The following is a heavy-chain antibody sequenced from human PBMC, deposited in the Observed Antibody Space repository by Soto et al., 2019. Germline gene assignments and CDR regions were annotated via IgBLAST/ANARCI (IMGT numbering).Heavy chain of an antibody. CDR1: GFTFSSYA. CDR3: AKGGSVLLWFGELLGDAFDI. V-gene: IGHV3-23*01. CDR2: ISGSGGST. D-gene: IGHD3-10*01. J-gene: IGHJ3*02. Sequence: EVQLLESGGGLVQPGGSLRLSCAASGFTFSSYAMSWVRQAPGKGLEWVSAISGSGGSTYYADSVKGRFTISRDNSMNTLYLQMNSLRAEDTAVYYCAKGGSVLLWFGELLGDAFDIWGQGTMVTVSS.